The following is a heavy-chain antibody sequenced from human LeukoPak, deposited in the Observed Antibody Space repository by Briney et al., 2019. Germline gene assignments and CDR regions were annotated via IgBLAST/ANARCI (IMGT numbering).Heavy chain of an antibody. CDR1: GDSISSSS. CDR3: ARRIFSAQFRPLLYSYMDV. V-gene: IGHV4-59*08. J-gene: IGHJ6*03. CDR2: IANNGNA. Sequence: SETLSLTCSVSGDSISSSSWTWIRQSPGKGLESLGYIANNGNAKYKSSFEGRVTMSVDTSKRQFSLTLSSVNAADTAVYYCARRIFSAQFRPLLYSYMDVWGKGTAVIVSS. D-gene: IGHD2/OR15-2a*01.